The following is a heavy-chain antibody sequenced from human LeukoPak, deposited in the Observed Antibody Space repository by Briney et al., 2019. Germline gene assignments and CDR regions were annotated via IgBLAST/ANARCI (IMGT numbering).Heavy chain of an antibody. CDR2: INPNSGGT. J-gene: IGHJ4*02. Sequence: ASVKVSCKASGYTFTCYYMHWVRQAPGQGLEWMGRINPNSGGTNYAQKFQGRVTMTRDTSISTAYMELSRLRSDDTAVYYCARDTQVQGYSYGFDYWGQGTLVTVSS. CDR3: ARDTQVQGYSYGFDY. D-gene: IGHD5-18*01. V-gene: IGHV1-2*06. CDR1: GYTFTCYY.